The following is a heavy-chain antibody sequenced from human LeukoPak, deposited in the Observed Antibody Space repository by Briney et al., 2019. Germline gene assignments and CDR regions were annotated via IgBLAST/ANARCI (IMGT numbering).Heavy chain of an antibody. J-gene: IGHJ3*02. Sequence: ESGPTLVNPTQTLTLTCTFSGFSLSTSGVSVGWIRQPPGRALEWLALIYSHDDKRYSPALKSRLTITKDTSKNQVVLTMTNMDPVDTATYYCAHNIYYDSSGYHKAAFDIWGQGTMVTVSS. CDR3: AHNIYYDSSGYHKAAFDI. CDR2: IYSHDDK. V-gene: IGHV2-5*01. D-gene: IGHD3-22*01. CDR1: GFSLSTSGVS.